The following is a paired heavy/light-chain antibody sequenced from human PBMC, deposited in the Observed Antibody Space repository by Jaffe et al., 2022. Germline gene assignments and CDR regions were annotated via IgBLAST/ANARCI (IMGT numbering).Heavy chain of an antibody. CDR2: IKSKVDGGTT. Sequence: EVQLVESGGGFVKPGGSLRLSCAASGFTFSNAWMNWVRQAPGKGLEWVGRIKSKVDGGTTDYAAPVKGRFTISRDDSKDTVSLQMNSLETGDTGVYYCITGGYYLDYWGQGTLVTVSS. CDR1: GFTFSNAW. J-gene: IGHJ4*02. CDR3: ITGGYYLDY. V-gene: IGHV3-15*01. D-gene: IGHD2-8*01.
Light chain of an antibody. CDR3: HQSSSLPRT. CDR2: YAS. CDR1: QSIGSN. Sequence: EIVLTQSPDFQSVTPKEKVTITCRASQSIGSNLHWYQQKPDQSPKLLIKYASQSMSGVPSRFSGSGSGTDFTLTINSLEAEDAATYYCHQSSSLPRTFGQGTKVEV. V-gene: IGKV6-21*02. J-gene: IGKJ1*01.